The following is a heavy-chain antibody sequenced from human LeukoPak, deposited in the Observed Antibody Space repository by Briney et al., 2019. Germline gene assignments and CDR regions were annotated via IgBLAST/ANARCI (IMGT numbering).Heavy chain of an antibody. J-gene: IGHJ6*02. Sequence: PSETLSLTCTVSGGSISSSSYYWGWIRQPPGKGLEWIGSIYYSGSTYYNPSLKSRVTISVDTSKNQFSLKLSSATAADTAVYYCARQGSSGWTDYYYYGIDVWAQGNAVTVSS. CDR3: ARQGSSGWTDYYYYGIDV. CDR1: GGSISSSSYY. D-gene: IGHD6-19*01. V-gene: IGHV4-39*01. CDR2: IYYSGST.